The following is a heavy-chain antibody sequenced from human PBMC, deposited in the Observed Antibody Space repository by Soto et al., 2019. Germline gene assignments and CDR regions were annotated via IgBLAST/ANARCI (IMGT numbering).Heavy chain of an antibody. CDR3: ARGRTRYNWFDP. Sequence: GASVKVSCKASGYTFTSYAMHWVRQAPGQRLEWMGWINAGNGNTKYSQKFQGRVTITRDTSASTAYMELSSLRSEDTAVYYCARGRTRYNWFDPWGQGTLVTVSS. V-gene: IGHV1-3*01. CDR1: GYTFTSYA. CDR2: INAGNGNT. J-gene: IGHJ5*02.